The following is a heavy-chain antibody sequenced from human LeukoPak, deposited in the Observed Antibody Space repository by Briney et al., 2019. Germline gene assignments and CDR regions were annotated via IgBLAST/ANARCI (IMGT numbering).Heavy chain of an antibody. D-gene: IGHD3-22*01. CDR1: GYTFTDYY. CDR2: VSPNSRVT. J-gene: IGHJ4*02. CDR3: ARDRGDSSGYSFDY. V-gene: IGHV1-2*02. Sequence: GASVKVSCKASGYTFTDYYIHWVRQAPGQGLEWMGWVSPNSRVTNYAQKFRDRVTMTRDTAISTAYMELTRLRSDDTAVYYCARDRGDSSGYSFDYWGQGTLVTVSS.